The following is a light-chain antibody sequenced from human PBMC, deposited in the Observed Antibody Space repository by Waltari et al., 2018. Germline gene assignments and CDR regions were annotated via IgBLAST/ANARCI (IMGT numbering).Light chain of an antibody. J-gene: IGLJ2*01. Sequence: QPPLTQPAPVSGSPGQPTPISGTGTRSDVVGYNYVSGYRQHPGKAPKLMLYDVSNRPSGVSNRFSGAKSGNTASLTISGLQAEDEADYYCSSYTTSSTLVFGGGTKLTVL. CDR1: RSDVVGYNY. CDR2: DVS. CDR3: SSYTTSSTLV. V-gene: IGLV2-14*03.